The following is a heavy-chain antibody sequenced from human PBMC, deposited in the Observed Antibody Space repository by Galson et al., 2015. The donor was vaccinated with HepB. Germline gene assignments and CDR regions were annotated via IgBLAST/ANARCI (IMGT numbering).Heavy chain of an antibody. CDR1: GYTFTDYY. Sequence: VKVSCKASGYTFTDYYMHWVQQAPGKGLEWMGLVDPEDGETIYAEKFQGRVTITADTSTDTAYMELSSLRSEDTAVYYCATPGLHLGELSLNYWGQGTLVTVSS. CDR2: VDPEDGET. D-gene: IGHD3-16*02. CDR3: ATPGLHLGELSLNY. J-gene: IGHJ4*02. V-gene: IGHV1-69-2*01.